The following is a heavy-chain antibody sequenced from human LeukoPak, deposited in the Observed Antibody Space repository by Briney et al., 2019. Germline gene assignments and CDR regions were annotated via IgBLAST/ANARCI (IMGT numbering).Heavy chain of an antibody. D-gene: IGHD3-22*01. Sequence: SSETLSLTCAVYGVSFSGYYWGWIRQPPGKGLEWIGEIIHGGSTNYNTSLKSRVTISVDTSKNQFSLKLSSVTAADTAVYYCARGHGVTMSHYYMDVWGKGTTVTVSS. J-gene: IGHJ6*03. CDR2: IIHGGST. V-gene: IGHV4-34*01. CDR1: GVSFSGYY. CDR3: ARGHGVTMSHYYMDV.